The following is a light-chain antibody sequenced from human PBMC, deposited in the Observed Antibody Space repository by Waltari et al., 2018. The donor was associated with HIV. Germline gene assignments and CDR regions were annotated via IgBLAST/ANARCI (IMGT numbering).Light chain of an antibody. J-gene: IGLJ3*02. CDR2: GNG. CDR3: QSQDGSLSVWV. CDR1: SYNIGAGYD. Sequence: QSVLTQPPSVSGAPGQRVTISCTGRSYNIGAGYDVHWYQQIPGTAPTLLIYGNGQRPSGPPDRFSGSKSGTSASLASPGPQAEDQADYYGQSQDGSLSVWVFGGGTKLTVL. V-gene: IGLV1-40*01.